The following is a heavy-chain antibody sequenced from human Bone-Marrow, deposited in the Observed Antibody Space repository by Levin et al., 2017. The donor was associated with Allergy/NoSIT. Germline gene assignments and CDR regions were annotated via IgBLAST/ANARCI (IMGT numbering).Heavy chain of an antibody. CDR3: ATGYDILTGYYMSSANY. J-gene: IGHJ4*02. D-gene: IGHD3-9*01. CDR1: GYSFTSYW. CDR2: IYPGDSDT. Sequence: GESLKISCKGSGYSFTSYWIGWVRQMPGKGLEWMGIIYPGDSDTRYSPSFQGQVTISADKSISTAYLQWSSLKASDTAMYYCATGYDILTGYYMSSANYWGQGTLVTVSS. V-gene: IGHV5-51*01.